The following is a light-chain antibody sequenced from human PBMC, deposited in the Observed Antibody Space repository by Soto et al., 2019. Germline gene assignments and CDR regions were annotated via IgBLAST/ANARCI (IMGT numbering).Light chain of an antibody. V-gene: IGLV2-14*01. CDR2: EVS. CDR1: RSDVGGYDY. CDR3: AAWDDSLIGYV. J-gene: IGLJ1*01. Sequence: QSVLTQPASVSGSPGQSITVSCTGTRSDVGGYDYVSWYQQHPGKAPKLIIYEVSNRPSGVSYRFSGSKSGNTASLTISGLQAEDEADYYCAAWDDSLIGYVFGTGTKVTVL.